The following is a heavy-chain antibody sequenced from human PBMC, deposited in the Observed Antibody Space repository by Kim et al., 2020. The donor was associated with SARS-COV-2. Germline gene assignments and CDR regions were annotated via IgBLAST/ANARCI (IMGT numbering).Heavy chain of an antibody. V-gene: IGHV3-7*01. CDR3: ARDPLGRDGFHSLDY. CDR1: GFIFSNYW. D-gene: IGHD2-15*01. Sequence: GGSLRLSCAASGFIFSNYWMNWVRQTPGEGLEWLANIKEDGSVAYYVDSVKGRFTISRDNAKNSLYLQITSLRDEDTAIYYCARDPLGRDGFHSLDYWG. J-gene: IGHJ4*01. CDR2: IKEDGSVA.